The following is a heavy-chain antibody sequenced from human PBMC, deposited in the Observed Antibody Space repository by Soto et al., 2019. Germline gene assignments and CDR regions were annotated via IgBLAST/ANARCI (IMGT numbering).Heavy chain of an antibody. Sequence: QVQLVESGGGVVQPGRSLRLSCTASGFIFANHGMHCVRQAPGKGLEWVAVIGFDGNTKVYGDSVKGRFTISRDNSKNKVYLQMDSMRAEDTALYYCVRQEFSFETGWSYPGDYRGQGTLVSV. CDR3: VRQEFSFETGWSYPGDY. D-gene: IGHD6-19*01. J-gene: IGHJ4*02. V-gene: IGHV3-33*01. CDR2: IGFDGNTK. CDR1: GFIFANHG.